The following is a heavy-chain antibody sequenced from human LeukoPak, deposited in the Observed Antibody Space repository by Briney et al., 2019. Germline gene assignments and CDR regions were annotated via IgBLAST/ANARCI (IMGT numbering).Heavy chain of an antibody. J-gene: IGHJ4*02. V-gene: IGHV4-39*01. CDR1: GGSISGSSYY. CDR3: ARHYGP. Sequence: PSETLSLTCTVSGGSISGSSYYWGWIRQPPGKGLEWIGSIYYSGSTYYNPSLKSRVTISVDTSKNQFSLKLNSVTATDTVVYYCARHYGPWGQGTLVTVSS. CDR2: IYYSGST. D-gene: IGHD3-10*01.